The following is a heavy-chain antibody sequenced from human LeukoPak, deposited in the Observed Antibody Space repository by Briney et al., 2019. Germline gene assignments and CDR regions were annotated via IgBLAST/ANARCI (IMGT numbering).Heavy chain of an antibody. V-gene: IGHV4-4*07. CDR3: ANNYYDSSGYYSGPDY. CDR1: GGSMSSYY. Sequence: ASETLSLTCTVSGGSMSSYYWSFIRQSAGTGLEWLGRIHTSGTTWYNPSLKSRVTLSVDTSKNQFSLKLSSVTAADTAVYYCANNYYDSSGYYSGPDYWGPGTLVTVSS. J-gene: IGHJ4*02. CDR2: IHTSGTT. D-gene: IGHD3-22*01.